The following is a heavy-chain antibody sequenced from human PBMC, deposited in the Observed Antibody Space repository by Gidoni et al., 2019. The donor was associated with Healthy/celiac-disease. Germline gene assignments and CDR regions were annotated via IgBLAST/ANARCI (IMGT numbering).Heavy chain of an antibody. CDR2: ISSSGSTI. D-gene: IGHD3-3*01. V-gene: IGHV3-48*03. Sequence: VQLVESGGGLVQPGGSLRLSCAASGFTFSSYEMNWVRQAPGKGLEWVSYISSSGSTIYYADAVKGRFTISRDNAKNSLYLQMNSLRAEDTAVYYCARGPVLRFLEWFQGGWFDPWGQGTLVTVSS. CDR1: GFTFSSYE. J-gene: IGHJ5*02. CDR3: ARGPVLRFLEWFQGGWFDP.